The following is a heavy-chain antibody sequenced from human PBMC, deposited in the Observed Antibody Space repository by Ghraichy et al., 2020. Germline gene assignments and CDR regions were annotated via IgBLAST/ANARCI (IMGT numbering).Heavy chain of an antibody. CDR2: INPNSGGT. J-gene: IGHJ3*02. Sequence: ASVKVSCKASGYTFTGYYMHWVRQAPGQGLEWMGWINPNSGGTNYAQKFQGRVTMTRDTSISTAYMELSRLRSDDTAVYYCAREAGPSYRNAFDIWGQGTMVTVSS. D-gene: IGHD1-14*01. CDR3: AREAGPSYRNAFDI. V-gene: IGHV1-2*02. CDR1: GYTFTGYY.